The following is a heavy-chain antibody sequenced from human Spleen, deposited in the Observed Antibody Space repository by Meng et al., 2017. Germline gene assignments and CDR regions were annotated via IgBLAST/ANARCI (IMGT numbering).Heavy chain of an antibody. D-gene: IGHD4-11*01. J-gene: IGHJ4*02. CDR2: INHSGST. CDR3: ARGPTTMAHDFDY. CDR1: GGSFSDYY. Sequence: QVQLQESGPGLVKPSETLSLTCPVSGGSFSDYYWSWIRQPPGKGLEWIGEINHSGSTNYNPSLESRATISVDTSQNNLSLKLSSVTAADSAVYYCARGPTTMAHDFDYWGQGTLVTVSS. V-gene: IGHV4-34*10.